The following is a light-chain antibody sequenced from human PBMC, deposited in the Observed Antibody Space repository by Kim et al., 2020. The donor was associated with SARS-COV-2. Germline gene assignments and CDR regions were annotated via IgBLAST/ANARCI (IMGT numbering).Light chain of an antibody. CDR2: DAS. V-gene: IGKV1-33*01. J-gene: IGKJ4*01. CDR3: HQYDNLPLT. Sequence: DIQLTQSPSSLSASVGDRVTISCQASQDINYSLNWYQQKPGKAPKLLIYDASNLEMGVSSRFSGSRSGTDFTFTISSLQPEDFATYFCHQYDNLPLTFGGGTKVDIK. CDR1: QDINYS.